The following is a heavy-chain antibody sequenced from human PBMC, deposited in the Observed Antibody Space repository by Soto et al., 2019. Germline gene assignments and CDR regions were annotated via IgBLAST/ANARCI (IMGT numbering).Heavy chain of an antibody. V-gene: IGHV3-13*05. CDR2: IGTTGHP. J-gene: IGHJ4*01. D-gene: IGHD6-19*01. CDR1: GFTFDNYD. CDR3: ARGSSGWYADLDY. Sequence: ESGGGLMRPGGSLRLSCTASGFTFDNYDMHWVRQRAGKGLVWVAAIGTTGHPYYPGSGKGRFTISRENVKNSLFLQVNDLKAGDTAVYYCARGSSGWYADLDYWGHGTLVTVSA.